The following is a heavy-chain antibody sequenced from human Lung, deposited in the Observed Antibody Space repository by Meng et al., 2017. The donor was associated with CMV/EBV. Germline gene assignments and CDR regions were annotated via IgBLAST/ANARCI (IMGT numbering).Heavy chain of an antibody. CDR3: ARHYCGSNVCYTDWFDP. CDR1: GGSISPYY. V-gene: IGHV4-59*01. Sequence: SETXSLXCTVSGGSISPYYWSWIRQPPGKGLEWIGYIYYSGGTNYNPSLKSRVTISVDTSKNQFSLKLTSVTAADTAVYYCARHYCGSNVCYTDWFDPWGQGXLVTVSS. J-gene: IGHJ5*02. D-gene: IGHD2-2*02. CDR2: IYYSGGT.